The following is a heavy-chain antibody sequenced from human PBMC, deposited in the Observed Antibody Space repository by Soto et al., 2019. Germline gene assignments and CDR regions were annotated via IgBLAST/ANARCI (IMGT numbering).Heavy chain of an antibody. J-gene: IGHJ3*02. CDR3: AGYYDSSGFLADAFDI. Sequence: LRLSCAASGFTFSSYAMHWVRQAPGKGLEWVAVISYDGSNKYYADSVKGRFTISRDNSKNTLYLQMNSLRAEDTAVYYCAGYYDSSGFLADAFDIWGQGTRVTVSS. CDR1: GFTFSSYA. D-gene: IGHD3-22*01. V-gene: IGHV3-30-3*01. CDR2: ISYDGSNK.